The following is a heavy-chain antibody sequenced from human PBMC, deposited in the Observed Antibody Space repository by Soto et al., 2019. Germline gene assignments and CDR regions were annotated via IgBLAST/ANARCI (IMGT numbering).Heavy chain of an antibody. D-gene: IGHD2-21*01. CDR1: GFTFSSYA. CDR3: ASDCSHPLYYYYRMDF. J-gene: IGHJ6*02. V-gene: IGHV3-30-3*01. Sequence: QVQLVESGGGVVQPGRSLRLSCAASGFTFSSYAMHWVRQAPGKGLEWVAVISYDGSNKYHADSVKGRFTISRDNSNNTLYLQLNSLRAEDTAVYYCASDCSHPLYYYYRMDFLFQGTTVTFSS. CDR2: ISYDGSNK.